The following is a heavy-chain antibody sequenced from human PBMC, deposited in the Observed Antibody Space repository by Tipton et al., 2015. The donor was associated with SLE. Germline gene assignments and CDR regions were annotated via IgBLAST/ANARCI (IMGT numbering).Heavy chain of an antibody. J-gene: IGHJ6*03. CDR2: IYSGGST. CDR3: AREPVEYQLPTTRYMDV. D-gene: IGHD2-2*01. V-gene: IGHV3-53*05. CDR1: GFTVSSNY. Sequence: GSLRLSCAASGFTVSSNYMSWVRQAPGKGLEWVSVIYSGGSTYYADSVKGRFTISRDNSKNTLYLQMNSLRAEDTAVYYCAREPVEYQLPTTRYMDVWGKGTTVTVSS.